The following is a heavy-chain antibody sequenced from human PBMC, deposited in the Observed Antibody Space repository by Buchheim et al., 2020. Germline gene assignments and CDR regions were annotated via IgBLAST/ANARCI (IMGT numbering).Heavy chain of an antibody. J-gene: IGHJ6*02. D-gene: IGHD6-19*01. V-gene: IGHV3-11*01. CDR1: GFTFIDYY. CDR3: ARDSGIAVAGTLDYYYGMDV. CDR2: ISSSGCTI. Sequence: QVQLVESGGGLVKPGGSLRLSCAASGFTFIDYYMSWIRQAPGKGLEWVSYISSSGCTIYYAYSVKGRFTISLDNAKNSLYLQMNSLRAEDTAVYYCARDSGIAVAGTLDYYYGMDVWGQGTT.